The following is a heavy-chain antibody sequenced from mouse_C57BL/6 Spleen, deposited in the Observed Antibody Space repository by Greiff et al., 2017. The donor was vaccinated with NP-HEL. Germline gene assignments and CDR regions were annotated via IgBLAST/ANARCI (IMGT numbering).Heavy chain of an antibody. D-gene: IGHD2-2*01. V-gene: IGHV1-52*01. CDR2: IDPSDSET. CDR1: GYTFTSYW. J-gene: IGHJ4*01. Sequence: QVQLQQPGAELVRPGSSVKLSCKASGYTFTSYWMHWVKQRPLQGLEWIGTIDPSDSETHYNQKFKDKATLTVDQSSSTAYMQLSSLTSADSAGYYCARRRVYYGYEMDYWGQGTSVTVSS. CDR3: ARRRVYYGYEMDY.